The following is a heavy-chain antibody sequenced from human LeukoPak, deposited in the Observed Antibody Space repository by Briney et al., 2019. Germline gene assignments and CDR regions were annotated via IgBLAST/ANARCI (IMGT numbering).Heavy chain of an antibody. Sequence: GGSLRLSRAASGFTFSSYGMHWVRQAPGKGLEWVAVISYDGSNKYYADSVKGRFTISRDNSKDTLYLQMNSLRAEDTAVYYCAKDEAYCGGDCYPTDYWGQGTLVTVSS. CDR2: ISYDGSNK. J-gene: IGHJ4*02. V-gene: IGHV3-30*18. CDR3: AKDEAYCGGDCYPTDY. CDR1: GFTFSSYG. D-gene: IGHD2-21*02.